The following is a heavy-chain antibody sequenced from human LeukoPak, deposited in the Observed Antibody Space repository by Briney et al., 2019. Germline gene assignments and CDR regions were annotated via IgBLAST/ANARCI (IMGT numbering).Heavy chain of an antibody. V-gene: IGHV4-39*07. Sequence: SETLSLTCTVSGGSISSSSYYWGWIRQPPGKGLEWIGSIYYSGSTYYNPSLKSRVTISVDTSKNQFSLKLSSVTAADTAVYYCARLNTGIAVAGRKGWFDPWGQGTLVTVSS. CDR3: ARLNTGIAVAGRKGWFDP. CDR2: IYYSGST. CDR1: GGSISSSSYY. D-gene: IGHD6-19*01. J-gene: IGHJ5*02.